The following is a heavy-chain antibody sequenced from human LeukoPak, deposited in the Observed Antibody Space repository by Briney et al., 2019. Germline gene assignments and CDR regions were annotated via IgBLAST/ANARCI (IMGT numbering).Heavy chain of an antibody. V-gene: IGHV6-1*01. Sequence: SQTLSLTCAISGDRVSSNSAAWRWIRQSPSRGLEWLARTYYRSKWYNDYAGSVKSRIIINPDTSKNQFSLQLNSVTPEDTAVYYCAREEVVVAGTHYYGMDVWGQGTTVTVSS. CDR3: AREEVVVAGTHYYGMDV. J-gene: IGHJ6*02. CDR1: GDRVSSNSAA. CDR2: TYYRSKWYN. D-gene: IGHD2-15*01.